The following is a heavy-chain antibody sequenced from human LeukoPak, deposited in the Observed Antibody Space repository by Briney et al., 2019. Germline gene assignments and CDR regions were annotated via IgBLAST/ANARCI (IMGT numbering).Heavy chain of an antibody. CDR1: GYTFTSYG. CDR2: ISAYNGDT. J-gene: IGHJ6*03. Sequence: ASVEVSCKASGYTFTSYGISWVRQAPGQGLEWMGWISAYNGDTNYAQKLQGGVTMTTDTSTSTAYMELRSLRSDDTAVYYCARGTYDTYYYYMDVWGKGTTVTVSS. V-gene: IGHV1-18*01. D-gene: IGHD3-9*01. CDR3: ARGTYDTYYYYMDV.